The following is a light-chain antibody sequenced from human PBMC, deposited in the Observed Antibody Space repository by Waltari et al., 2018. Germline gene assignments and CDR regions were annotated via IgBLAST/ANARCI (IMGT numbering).Light chain of an antibody. CDR3: QKYDRLPAT. CDR1: QSVSRF. Sequence: EVVLRQSPGTLSLYPGERGTLSCRASQSVSRFLAWYQQKPGQAPRLLIYGASTRATGIPDRFSGSGSGTDFSLTISRLEPEDFAVYYCQKYDRLPATFGQGTKVEIK. J-gene: IGKJ1*01. CDR2: GAS. V-gene: IGKV3-20*01.